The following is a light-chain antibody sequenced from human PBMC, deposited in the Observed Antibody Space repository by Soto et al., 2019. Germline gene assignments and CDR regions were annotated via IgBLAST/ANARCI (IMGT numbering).Light chain of an antibody. CDR2: DAS. J-gene: IGKJ3*01. CDR3: QQLGET. Sequence: DIQMTQSPSSLSASVGDRVTITCQASQDISNYLNWYQQKPGKAPKLLIYDASNLETGVPSRFSGTGSGTDFTLTISSLQPEDFATYYCQQLGETFGPGTKVDIK. CDR1: QDISNY. V-gene: IGKV1-33*01.